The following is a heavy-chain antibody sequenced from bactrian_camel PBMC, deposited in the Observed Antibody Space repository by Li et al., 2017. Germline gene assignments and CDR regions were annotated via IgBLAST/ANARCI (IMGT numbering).Heavy chain of an antibody. J-gene: IGHJ6*01. CDR1: AYTYNRYC. CDR2: LDADGIAT. Sequence: HVQLVESGGGSVQAGGSLRLSCAYPAYTYNRYCMGWFRQAPGKEREGVAALDADGIATYGDSVKGRFTISQDNAKNTAYLQMDSLKPEDTAMYYCVVGPWCPLRTESGYWGQGTQVTVS. D-gene: IGHD2*01. CDR3: VVGPWCPLRTESGY. V-gene: IGHV3S6*01.